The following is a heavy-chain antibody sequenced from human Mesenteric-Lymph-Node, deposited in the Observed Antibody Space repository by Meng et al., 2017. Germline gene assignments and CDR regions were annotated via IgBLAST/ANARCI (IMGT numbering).Heavy chain of an antibody. Sequence: VLLQQWGGGLLKPSETLSLTCAVYGGSFSGYYWSWIRQPPGKGLEWIGEINHSGSTNYNPSLKSRVTISVDTSKNQFSLKLSSVTAADTAVYFCARTNYGDYNWFDPWGQGTLVTVSS. J-gene: IGHJ5*02. V-gene: IGHV4-34*01. CDR3: ARTNYGDYNWFDP. CDR1: GGSFSGYY. CDR2: INHSGST. D-gene: IGHD4-17*01.